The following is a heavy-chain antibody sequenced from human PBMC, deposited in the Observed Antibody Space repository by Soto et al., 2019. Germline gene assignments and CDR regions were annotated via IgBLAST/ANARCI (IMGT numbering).Heavy chain of an antibody. Sequence: QVHLVESGGGVVQPGRSLRLSCAADGFSVNSYAIHWVRQAPGKGLEWVALMSSDGRNEYYADSVKGRFTISRDMFSNTVYLQMDGLRAEDTAVYFCAKAPTRGVATGGFNHWGQGTLVTVSS. D-gene: IGHD2-15*01. V-gene: IGHV3-30*18. J-gene: IGHJ4*02. CDR1: GFSVNSYA. CDR3: AKAPTRGVATGGFNH. CDR2: MSSDGRNE.